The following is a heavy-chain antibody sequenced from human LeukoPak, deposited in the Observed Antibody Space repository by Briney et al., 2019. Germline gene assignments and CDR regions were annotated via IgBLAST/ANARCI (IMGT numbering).Heavy chain of an antibody. Sequence: ASVKVSCKASGYTFTGYYMHWVRQAPGQGLEWMGIINPSGGSTSYAQKFQGRVTMTRDTSTSTVYMELSSLRSEDTAVYYCARTGHYYDSSGYLDYWGQGTLVTVSS. V-gene: IGHV1-46*01. D-gene: IGHD3-22*01. J-gene: IGHJ4*02. CDR3: ARTGHYYDSSGYLDY. CDR1: GYTFTGYY. CDR2: INPSGGST.